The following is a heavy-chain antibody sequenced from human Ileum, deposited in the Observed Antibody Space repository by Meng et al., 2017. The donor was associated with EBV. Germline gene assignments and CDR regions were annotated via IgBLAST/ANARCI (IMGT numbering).Heavy chain of an antibody. CDR1: GGHKSSSNW. V-gene: IGHV4-4*02. CDR3: ARDPTGGEDHQRV. Sequence: QEVRRESGQELVKQSGTLSVTCTVAGGHKSSSNWWSWVRQPPGKGLEWIGKIYHSGITIYNPSLKSRVTMSVDNSKNQFSLKLNSMTAADTAVYYCARDPTGGEDHQRVWGQGTLVTVSS. D-gene: IGHD1-14*01. CDR2: IYHSGIT. J-gene: IGHJ4*02.